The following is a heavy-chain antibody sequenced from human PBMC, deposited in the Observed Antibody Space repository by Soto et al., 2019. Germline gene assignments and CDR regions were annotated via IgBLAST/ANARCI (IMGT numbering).Heavy chain of an antibody. CDR2: IVVGSGNT. CDR1: GFTFTTSA. J-gene: IGHJ4*02. CDR3: AAVHCSGGRCYPGPGY. V-gene: IGHV1-58*02. Sequence: QMQLVQSGPEVKKPGTSVKVSCKASGFTFTTSAMQWVRQARGQRLEWIGWIVVGSGNTNYAQKFQERVTITRDMSTRTADMELSSLRSEDTAVYYCAAVHCSGGRCYPGPGYWGQGTLVTVSS. D-gene: IGHD2-15*01.